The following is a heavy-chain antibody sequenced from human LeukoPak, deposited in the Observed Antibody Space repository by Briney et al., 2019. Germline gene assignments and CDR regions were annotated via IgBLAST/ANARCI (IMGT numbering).Heavy chain of an antibody. CDR3: VRHVARAFDI. V-gene: IGHV4-34*01. CDR2: INHSGST. J-gene: IGHJ3*02. Sequence: SETLSLTCAVYGGSFSGYYWSWIRQPPGKGLEWIGEINHSGSTDYNPSLKSRVTISVDTSKNQFSLKLSSVTAADTAVYSCVRHVARAFDIWGQGTKVTVSS. CDR1: GGSFSGYY.